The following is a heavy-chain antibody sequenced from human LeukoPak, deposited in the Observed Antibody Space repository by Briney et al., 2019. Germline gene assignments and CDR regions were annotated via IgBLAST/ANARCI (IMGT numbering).Heavy chain of an antibody. CDR3: ARGLNDPLIPDYGGNSDGYYFDY. V-gene: IGHV4-39*01. CDR1: GGSIRSSYYY. Sequence: SETLSLTCTVSGGSIRSSYYYWGWIRQPPGKGLEWIGSIYDSGSTYYNPSLKSRVTISVDTSKNQFSLKLSSVTAADTAVYYCARGLNDPLIPDYGGNSDGYYFDYWGQGTLVTVSS. D-gene: IGHD4-23*01. CDR2: IYDSGST. J-gene: IGHJ4*02.